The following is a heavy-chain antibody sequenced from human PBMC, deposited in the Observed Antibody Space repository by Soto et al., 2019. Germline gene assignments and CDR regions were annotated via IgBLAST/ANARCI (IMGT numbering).Heavy chain of an antibody. V-gene: IGHV3-53*02. CDR1: GFTVSSSY. J-gene: IGHJ4*02. D-gene: IGHD3-16*01. CDR2: IHTGGST. Sequence: EVQLVETGGGLIRPGGSLRLSCEPSGFTVSSSYMSWVRQAPGKGLEWVSVIHTGGSTSYADSVKGRFTISRDNSKNTLYLQMNSLRAEDTAIYYCAKAYSTLIHFDYWGQGTLVTVSS. CDR3: AKAYSTLIHFDY.